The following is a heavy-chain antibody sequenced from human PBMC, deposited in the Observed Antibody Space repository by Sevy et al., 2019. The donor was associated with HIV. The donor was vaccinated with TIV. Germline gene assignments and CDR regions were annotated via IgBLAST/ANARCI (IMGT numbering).Heavy chain of an antibody. D-gene: IGHD4-4*01. CDR3: ARTTVTTLSSARNNWFDP. J-gene: IGHJ5*02. CDR1: GDSINNGDYY. V-gene: IGHV4-31*03. CDR2: IYYTGTT. Sequence: SETLSLTCTVSGDSINNGDYYWSWIRQHPGKGLEWIGKIYYTGTTYYNPSLKSRLRISVERSENTLSLSLRSVTAAYTAVDYCARTTVTTLSSARNNWFDPWGQGTLVTVSS.